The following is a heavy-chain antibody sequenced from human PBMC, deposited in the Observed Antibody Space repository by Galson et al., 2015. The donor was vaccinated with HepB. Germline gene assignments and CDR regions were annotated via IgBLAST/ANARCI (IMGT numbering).Heavy chain of an antibody. Sequence: SLRLSCAASGFTFTIYGMHWVRQAPGKGLEWVALIWYDGTNKYYADSVKGRFTISRDNSKNTLYLQMNSLRAEDSAVYYCAKGNDYCDSTGYYYYSYVMDVWGQGTTVTVSS. CDR1: GFTFTIYG. J-gene: IGHJ6*02. D-gene: IGHD3-22*01. V-gene: IGHV3-33*06. CDR2: IWYDGTNK. CDR3: AKGNDYCDSTGYYYYSYVMDV.